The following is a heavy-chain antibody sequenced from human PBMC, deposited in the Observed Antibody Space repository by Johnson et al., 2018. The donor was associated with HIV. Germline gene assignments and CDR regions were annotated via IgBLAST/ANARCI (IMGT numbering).Heavy chain of an antibody. CDR2: IGWNGLTI. V-gene: IGHV3-9*01. CDR1: GFSFDDYA. Sequence: VQLVESGGGLVQPGGSLRLSCAASGFSFDDYAMHWVRQVPGKGLEWVAGIGWNGLTIGYVDSVKGRFTISRNAATNSLYLRMDSLRTEDTALYYCAKSISSSADDALDIWGQGTMVTVSS. D-gene: IGHD6-13*01. CDR3: AKSISSSADDALDI. J-gene: IGHJ3*02.